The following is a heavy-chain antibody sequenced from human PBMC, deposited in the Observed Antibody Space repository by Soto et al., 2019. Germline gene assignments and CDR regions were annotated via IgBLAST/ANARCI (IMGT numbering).Heavy chain of an antibody. CDR2: ISYDGSNK. Sequence: PGGSLRLSCAASGFTFSSYGMHWVRQAPGKGLEWVAVISYDGSNKYYADSVKGRFTISRDNSKNTLYLQMNSLRAEDTAVYYCACALQLLSYYYYYGMDVWGQGTTVTVSS. V-gene: IGHV3-30*03. CDR3: ACALQLLSYYYYYGMDV. D-gene: IGHD2-2*01. J-gene: IGHJ6*02. CDR1: GFTFSSYG.